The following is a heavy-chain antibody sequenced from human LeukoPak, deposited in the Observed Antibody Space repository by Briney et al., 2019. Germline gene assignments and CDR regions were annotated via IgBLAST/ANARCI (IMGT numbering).Heavy chain of an antibody. J-gene: IGHJ6*04. CDR3: ARDYPDHSAALADV. D-gene: IGHD6-13*01. CDR2: IYTSGST. V-gene: IGHV4-61*02. Sequence: PSETLSLTCTVSGGSISSGSYYWSWIRQPAGKGLEWIGRIYTSGSTNYNPSLKSRVTISVDTSKNQFSLKLSSVTAADTAVYYCARDYPDHSAALADVWGKGTTVTVSS. CDR1: GGSISSGSYY.